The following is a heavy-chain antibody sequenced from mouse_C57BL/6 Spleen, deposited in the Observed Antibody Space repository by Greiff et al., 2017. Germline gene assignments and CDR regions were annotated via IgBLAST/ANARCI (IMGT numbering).Heavy chain of an antibody. CDR2: IDPETGGT. J-gene: IGHJ3*01. CDR1: GYTFTDYE. CDR3: TRRGAWSEGAY. V-gene: IGHV1-15*01. Sequence: VQLQQSGAELVRPGASVTLSCKASGYTFTDYEMHWVKQTPVHGLEWIGAIDPETGGTAYNQKFKGKAILTADKSSSTAYMELRSLTSEDSAVYYCTRRGAWSEGAYWGQGTLVTVSA. D-gene: IGHD3-1*01.